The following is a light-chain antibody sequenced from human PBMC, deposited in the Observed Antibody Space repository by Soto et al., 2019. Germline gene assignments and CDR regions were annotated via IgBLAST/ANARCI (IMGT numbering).Light chain of an antibody. CDR3: QKYNSAPLT. J-gene: IGKJ4*01. Sequence: DIQMTQSPSSVSASLGDRVTITCRASQGIGVYLAWFQQKPGNVPKLLIYAASTLQSGVPSRLSASGYVTDLTLTTSSLQSEDVATYYCQKYNSAPLTFGGGTKVE. CDR1: QGIGVY. V-gene: IGKV1-27*01. CDR2: AAS.